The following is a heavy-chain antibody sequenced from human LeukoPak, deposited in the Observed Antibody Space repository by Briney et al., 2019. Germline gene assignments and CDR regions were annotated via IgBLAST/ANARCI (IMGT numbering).Heavy chain of an antibody. CDR2: IYTSGST. CDR3: ARDPMSWWYGDPDAFDI. V-gene: IGHV4-4*07. CDR1: GGSISSYY. Sequence: PSETLSLTCTVSGGSISSYYWSWIRQPAGKGLEWIGRIYTSGSTNYNPSLKSRVTMSVDTSKNQFSLKLSSVTAADTAVYHCARDPMSWWYGDPDAFDIWAKGQWSPSLQ. J-gene: IGHJ3*02. D-gene: IGHD2-15*01.